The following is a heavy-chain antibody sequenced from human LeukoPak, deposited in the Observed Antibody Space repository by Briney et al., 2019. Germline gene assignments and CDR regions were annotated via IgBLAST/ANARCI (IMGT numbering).Heavy chain of an antibody. D-gene: IGHD2-15*01. CDR2: TNWRCVST. CDR3: AKGKDTLNPYWYFDV. Sequence: PGGSLRLSCAASGFTFDDYAMSWVRHAPGKGLEWVSGTNWRCVSTGYADSVKGRFTISRDNTKNSLFLQMNSLRAEDTAFYYCAKGKDTLNPYWYFDVWGRGTLVTVSS. CDR1: GFTFDDYA. J-gene: IGHJ2*01. V-gene: IGHV3-20*04.